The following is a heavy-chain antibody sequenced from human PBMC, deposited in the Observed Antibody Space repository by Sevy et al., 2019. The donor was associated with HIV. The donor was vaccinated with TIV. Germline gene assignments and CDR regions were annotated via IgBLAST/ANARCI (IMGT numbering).Heavy chain of an antibody. Sequence: GGSLRLSCAASGFNFNKYGMRWVRQAPGMGLEYVASIKGDGSEKYYMDSVKGRFTISRDNAENSVYLQMNSLRAEDTAVYHCVRAGAFGTYDSWGQGTLVTVSS. CDR1: GFNFNKYG. V-gene: IGHV3-7*01. J-gene: IGHJ4*02. D-gene: IGHD3-10*01. CDR3: VRAGAFGTYDS. CDR2: IKGDGSEK.